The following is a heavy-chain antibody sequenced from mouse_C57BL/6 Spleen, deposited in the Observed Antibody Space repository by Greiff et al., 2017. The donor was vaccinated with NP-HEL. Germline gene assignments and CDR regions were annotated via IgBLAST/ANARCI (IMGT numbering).Heavy chain of an antibody. Sequence: EVQRVESGPELVKPGASVKISCKASGYSFTGYYMNWVKQSPEKSLEWIGEINPSTGGTTYNQKFKAKATLTVDKSSSTAYMQLKSLTSEDSAVYYCARSGPGTDYAMDYWGQGTSVTVSS. CDR3: ARSGPGTDYAMDY. D-gene: IGHD3-3*01. J-gene: IGHJ4*01. CDR2: INPSTGGT. CDR1: GYSFTGYY. V-gene: IGHV1-42*01.